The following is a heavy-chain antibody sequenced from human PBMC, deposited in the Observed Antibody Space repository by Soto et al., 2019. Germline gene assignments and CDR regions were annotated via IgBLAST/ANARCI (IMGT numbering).Heavy chain of an antibody. CDR2: INHGGTS. V-gene: IGHV4-34*01. D-gene: IGHD6-13*01. CDR1: GGSFSGYY. Sequence: PSETLSLTCAVHGGSFSGYYWDWIRQPPGKGLEWIGEINHGGTSNYNPSLKSRAIISVDTSKNQFSLKLSSVTAADTAVYYCAGAIAAAGTIWFDPWGQGTLVTVSS. J-gene: IGHJ5*02. CDR3: AGAIAAAGTIWFDP.